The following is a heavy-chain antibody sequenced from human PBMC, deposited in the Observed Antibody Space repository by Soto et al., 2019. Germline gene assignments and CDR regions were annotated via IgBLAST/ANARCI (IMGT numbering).Heavy chain of an antibody. CDR3: VGDVRFQLFY. CDR1: GFTFSTHS. V-gene: IGHV3-48*01. CDR2: ITSSSITM. J-gene: IGHJ4*02. Sequence: GGSLRLSCAASGFTFSTHSMNWVRQAPGKGLEWISYITSSSITMYADSVKGRFTISRDNAKNSLYLQMNSLRAEDTAVYFCVGDVRFQLFYWGQGSLVPVSS. D-gene: IGHD3-10*01.